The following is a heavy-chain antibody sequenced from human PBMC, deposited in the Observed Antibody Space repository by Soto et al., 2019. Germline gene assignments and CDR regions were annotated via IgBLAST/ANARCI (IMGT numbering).Heavy chain of an antibody. V-gene: IGHV3-33*01. CDR3: AREYSDSSGYFDY. J-gene: IGHJ4*02. CDR1: GFTFSSYA. CDR2: IWYDGSNK. D-gene: IGHD3-22*01. Sequence: QVQLVESGGGVVQPGRSLRLSCAASGFTFSSYAMHWVRQAPAKGLEWVAVIWYDGSNKYYADSVKGRFTITRDNSKNTLYLQMNSLRAEDTAVYDCAREYSDSSGYFDYWGQGTLVTVSS.